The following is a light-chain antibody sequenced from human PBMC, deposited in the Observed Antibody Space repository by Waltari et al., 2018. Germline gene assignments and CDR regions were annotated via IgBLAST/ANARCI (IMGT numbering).Light chain of an antibody. CDR1: QDITKY. CDR3: LQYQAYPLT. Sequence: DIQMTQSPSSLSASVGDIVTITCRASQDITKYLAWFQQKPGRAPKSLIYGAFILQSGVSSNFSGSGSGTDFTLTITSLQPEDFGTYYCLQYQAYPLTVGGGTKVDIK. CDR2: GAF. J-gene: IGKJ4*01. V-gene: IGKV1-16*02.